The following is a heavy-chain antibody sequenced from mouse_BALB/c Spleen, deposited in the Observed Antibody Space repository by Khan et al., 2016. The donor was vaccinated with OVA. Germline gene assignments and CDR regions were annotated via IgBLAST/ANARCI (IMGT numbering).Heavy chain of an antibody. D-gene: IGHD1-1*01. CDR2: ISYSGST. CDR1: GYSITSNYA. CDR3: ASQNYYGYALDY. Sequence: EVQLQESGPGLVKPSQSLSLTCTVTGYSITSNYAWSWIRQFPGNKLEWMGYISYSGSTNYNPSLKSRISVTRDTSENQFFLQLNSVTTEDTATXYCASQNYYGYALDYWGQGTSVTVSS. J-gene: IGHJ4*01. V-gene: IGHV3-2*02.